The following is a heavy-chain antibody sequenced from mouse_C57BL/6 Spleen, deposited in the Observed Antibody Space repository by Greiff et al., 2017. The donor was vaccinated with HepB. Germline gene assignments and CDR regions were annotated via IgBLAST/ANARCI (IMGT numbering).Heavy chain of an antibody. CDR2: IDPEDGET. D-gene: IGHD2-5*01. Sequence: DVKLQESGAELVKPGASVKLSCTASGFNIKDYYMHWVKQRTEQGLEWIGRIDPEDGETKYAPKFQGKATITADTSSNTAYLQLSSLTSEDTAVYYCATPYYSNYDWYFDVWGTGTTVTVSS. CDR3: ATPYYSNYDWYFDV. J-gene: IGHJ1*03. CDR1: GFNIKDYY. V-gene: IGHV14-2*01.